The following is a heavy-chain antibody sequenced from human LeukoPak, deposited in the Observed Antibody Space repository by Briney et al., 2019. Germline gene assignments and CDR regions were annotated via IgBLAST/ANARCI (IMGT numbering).Heavy chain of an antibody. J-gene: IGHJ4*02. CDR1: GGSISSYY. V-gene: IGHV4-59*01. CDR2: IYYSGST. D-gene: IGHD6-13*01. CDR3: AVSSWSLETFDY. Sequence: PSETLSLTCTVSGGSISSYYWSWIRQPPGKGLEWIGYIYYSGSTNYNPSLKSRVTISVDTSKNQFSLKLSSVTAADTAVYYSAVSSWSLETFDYWGQGTLVTVSS.